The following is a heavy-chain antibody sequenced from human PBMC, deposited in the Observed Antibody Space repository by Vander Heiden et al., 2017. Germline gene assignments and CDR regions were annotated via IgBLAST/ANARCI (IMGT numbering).Heavy chain of an antibody. CDR3: ARVIYYDSSGRYYFDS. D-gene: IGHD3-22*01. V-gene: IGHV4-30-4*01. CDR2: IYYSGSA. J-gene: IGHJ4*02. Sequence: QVQLPESGPRLVKPSQTLSLTCTVSGGSISSRDYYWSWIRRPPGKGLEWIGYIYYSGSAYYNPSLKSRVTISVDTSKNQFSLKLSSVTAADTAVYYCARVIYYDSSGRYYFDSWGQGTLVTVSS. CDR1: GGSISSRDYY.